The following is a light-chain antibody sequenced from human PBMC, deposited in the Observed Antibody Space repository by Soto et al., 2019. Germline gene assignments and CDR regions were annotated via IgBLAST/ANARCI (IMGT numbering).Light chain of an antibody. V-gene: IGLV2-14*01. CDR3: SSYTSSNSVV. Sequence: QSALTQPASVSGSPGQSITISCTGTSSDIGTYIYVSWYLQHPGKAPELLIYEVGNRPSGVSNRFSGSKSGTTASLTISGLQAEDEADYYCSSYTSSNSVVFGGGTKLTVL. J-gene: IGLJ2*01. CDR2: EVG. CDR1: SSDIGTYIY.